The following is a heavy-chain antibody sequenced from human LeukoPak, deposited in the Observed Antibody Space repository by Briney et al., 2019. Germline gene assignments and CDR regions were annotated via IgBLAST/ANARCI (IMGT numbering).Heavy chain of an antibody. CDR3: AKPYIVVVPAANGMDV. CDR1: GFTFSSYA. D-gene: IGHD2-2*01. Sequence: GGSLRLSCAASGFTFSSYAISWVRQAPGKGLEWVSAISGSGGSTYYADSVKGRFTISRDNSKNTLYLQMNSLRAEDTAVYYCAKPYIVVVPAANGMDVWGQGTTVTVSS. V-gene: IGHV3-23*01. CDR2: ISGSGGST. J-gene: IGHJ6*02.